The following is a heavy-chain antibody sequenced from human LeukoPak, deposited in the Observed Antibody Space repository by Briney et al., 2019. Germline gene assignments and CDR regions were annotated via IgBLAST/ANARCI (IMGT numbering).Heavy chain of an antibody. Sequence: SVRVSCKASGGTFSSYAISWVRQAPGQGLEWMGRIIPILGIANYAQKLQGRVTITADKSTSTAYMELSSLRSEDTAVYYCARADYSTRYYYYYGMDVWGQGTTVSFSS. CDR3: ARADYSTRYYYYYGMDV. J-gene: IGHJ6*02. D-gene: IGHD4-11*01. CDR1: GGTFSSYA. V-gene: IGHV1-69*04. CDR2: IIPILGIA.